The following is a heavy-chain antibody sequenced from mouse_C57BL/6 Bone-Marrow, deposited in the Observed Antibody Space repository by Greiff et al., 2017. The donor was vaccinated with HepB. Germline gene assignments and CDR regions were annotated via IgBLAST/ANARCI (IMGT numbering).Heavy chain of an antibody. V-gene: IGHV3-5*01. Sequence: EVKVEESGPGLVKPSQTVFLTCTVTGISITTGNYRWSWIRQFPGNKLEWIGYIYYSGTITYNPSLTSRTTITRDTPKNQFFLEMNSLTAEDTATYYCARDGYGSSYGGAMDYWGQGTSVTVSS. CDR2: IYYSGTI. CDR1: GISITTGNYR. J-gene: IGHJ4*01. CDR3: ARDGYGSSYGGAMDY. D-gene: IGHD1-1*01.